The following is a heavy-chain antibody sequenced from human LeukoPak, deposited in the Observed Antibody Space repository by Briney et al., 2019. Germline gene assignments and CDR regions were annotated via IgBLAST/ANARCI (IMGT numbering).Heavy chain of an antibody. V-gene: IGHV1-2*02. J-gene: IGHJ5*02. D-gene: IGHD3-22*01. Sequence: ASVKVSCKASGYTFTGYYMHWVRRAPGQGLEWMGWINPNSGGTNYAQKFQGRVTMTRDTSISTAYMELSRLRSDDTAVYYCARGPKIVVVNDWFDPWGQGTLVTVSS. CDR1: GYTFTGYY. CDR2: INPNSGGT. CDR3: ARGPKIVVVNDWFDP.